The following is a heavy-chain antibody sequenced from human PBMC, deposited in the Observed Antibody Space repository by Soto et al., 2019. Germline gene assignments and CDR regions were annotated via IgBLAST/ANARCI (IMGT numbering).Heavy chain of an antibody. Sequence: QVQLVESGGGVVQPGRSLRLSCAASGFTFSSYGMHWVRQAPGKGLEWVAVIWYDGSNKYYADSVKGRFTISRDNSKNTLYLQMNSLRAEDMAVYYCAREAPIVATIHYYYYGMDVWGQGTTVTVSS. CDR3: AREAPIVATIHYYYYGMDV. D-gene: IGHD5-12*01. CDR2: IWYDGSNK. CDR1: GFTFSSYG. V-gene: IGHV3-33*01. J-gene: IGHJ6*02.